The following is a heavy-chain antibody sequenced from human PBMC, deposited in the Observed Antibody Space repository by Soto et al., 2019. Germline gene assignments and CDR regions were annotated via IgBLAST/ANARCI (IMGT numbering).Heavy chain of an antibody. CDR2: ISGSGGST. CDR1: GFTFSSYA. V-gene: IGHV3-23*01. J-gene: IGHJ6*03. Sequence: EVQLLESGGGLVQPGGSLRLSCAASGFTFSSYAMSWVRQAPGKGLEWVSAISGSGGSTYYADSVKGRFTISRDNSKNTLYLQMNSLGAEDTAVYYCAKDSEYYDILTGYPKRYYYYMDVWGKGTTVTVSS. D-gene: IGHD3-9*01. CDR3: AKDSEYYDILTGYPKRYYYYMDV.